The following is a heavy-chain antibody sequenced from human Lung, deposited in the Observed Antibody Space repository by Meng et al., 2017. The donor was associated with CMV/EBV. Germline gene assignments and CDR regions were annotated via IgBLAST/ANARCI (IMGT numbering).Heavy chain of an antibody. CDR2: INPISGDT. Sequence: ASVXVSCKASGYTFTDYYIHWVRQAPGQGLEWMGWINPISGDTNFAQKFPGRVTLTRDTSINTAYMELSGLKSDDTAVYYCAREQNYGDFYYYYYGLDVWGQGTTVTVSS. D-gene: IGHD4-17*01. CDR3: AREQNYGDFYYYYYGLDV. CDR1: GYTFTDYY. V-gene: IGHV1-2*02. J-gene: IGHJ6*02.